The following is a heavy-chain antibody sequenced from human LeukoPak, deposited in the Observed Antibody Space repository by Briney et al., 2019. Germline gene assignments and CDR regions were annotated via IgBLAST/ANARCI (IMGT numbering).Heavy chain of an antibody. Sequence: GESLKISCKGSGYLFTSYWIGWVRQMRGKGLEWMGIIYPDDSDTNYSPSFRGQVINSSDRSISTAYLQWSGLKASDTAICFCARRRGVNSFFFDYWGQGTLVTVSS. CDR3: ARRRGVNSFFFDY. CDR2: IYPDDSDT. CDR1: GYLFTSYW. J-gene: IGHJ4*02. D-gene: IGHD4-23*01. V-gene: IGHV5-51*01.